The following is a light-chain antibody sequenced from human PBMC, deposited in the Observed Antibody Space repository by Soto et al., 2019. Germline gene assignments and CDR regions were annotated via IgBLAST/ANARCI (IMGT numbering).Light chain of an antibody. CDR1: QSVSRS. CDR3: QQNAITPPWT. Sequence: QLTQSPSSLSASVGDRVIITCRASQSVSRSLNWYQQKPGQPPKLLLYAASTLHSGVPSRFSGSGSGTEFTLTISSLQPEDFATSYCQQNAITPPWTFGQGTKVDIK. CDR2: AAS. V-gene: IGKV1-39*01. J-gene: IGKJ1*01.